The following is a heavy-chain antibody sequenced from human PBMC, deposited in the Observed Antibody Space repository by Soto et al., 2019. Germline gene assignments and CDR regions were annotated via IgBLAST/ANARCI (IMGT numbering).Heavy chain of an antibody. CDR3: ARAPRGNYGYPSFFDY. V-gene: IGHV4-59*01. D-gene: IGHD3-10*01. Sequence: QVQLQASGPGLVKPSETLSLTCTVSGGSISSYYWSWIRQPPGKGLEWIGYIYYSGSTDSNPSLNSRGPLSVDTSKNPVALKLSSVTAADTAVYYCARAPRGNYGYPSFFDYRGPGTLVTVSS. J-gene: IGHJ4*02. CDR2: IYYSGST. CDR1: GGSISSYY.